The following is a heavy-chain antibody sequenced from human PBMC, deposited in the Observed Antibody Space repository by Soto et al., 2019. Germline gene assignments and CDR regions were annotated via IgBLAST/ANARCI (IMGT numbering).Heavy chain of an antibody. D-gene: IGHD6-13*01. J-gene: IGHJ5*02. CDR3: ARASAYSSSWYDWFDP. CDR2: INNSGST. V-gene: IGHV4-34*01. Sequence: SETLSLTCAVYGGSFSGYYWSWIRQPPGKGLEWIGEINNSGSTNYNPSFKSRVTISVATSKNQFSRKLSFVTAADTAVYYCARASAYSSSWYDWFDPWGQGTLVTVSS. CDR1: GGSFSGYY.